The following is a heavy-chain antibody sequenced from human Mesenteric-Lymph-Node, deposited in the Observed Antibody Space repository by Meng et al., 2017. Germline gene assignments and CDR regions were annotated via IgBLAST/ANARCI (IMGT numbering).Heavy chain of an antibody. CDR3: ARSPTRIAAAAYFDY. J-gene: IGHJ4*02. CDR1: GYTFTGYY. D-gene: IGHD6-13*01. CDR2: INPNSGGT. V-gene: IGHV1-2*06. Sequence: ASVKVSCKASGYTFTGYYMHWVRQAPGQGLEWMGRINPNSGGTNYAQKFQGRVTMTRDTSISTAYMELSRLRSDDTAVYYCARSPTRIAAAAYFDYWGQGTLVTVSS.